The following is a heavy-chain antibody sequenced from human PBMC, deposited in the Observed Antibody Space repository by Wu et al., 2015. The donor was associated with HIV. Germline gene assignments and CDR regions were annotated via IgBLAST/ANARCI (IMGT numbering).Heavy chain of an antibody. J-gene: IGHJ4*02. V-gene: IGHV1-8*01. CDR3: ARQRAYTSGWYIYDY. CDR1: GYTFTFYD. CDR2: MNPNSGNT. Sequence: QVQLVQSGAEVKKPGASVKVSCKASGYTFTFYDINWVRQATGQGLEWMGWMNPNSGNTGYAQKFQGRITMTRNTSIRTAYMELSSLRSEDTAIYYCARQRAYTSGWYIYDYWGQGTAWSPSPQ. D-gene: IGHD6-19*01.